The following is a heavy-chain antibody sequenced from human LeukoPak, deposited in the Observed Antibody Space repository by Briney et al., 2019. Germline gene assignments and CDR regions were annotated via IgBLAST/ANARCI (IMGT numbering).Heavy chain of an antibody. J-gene: IGHJ4*02. V-gene: IGHV3-64*02. D-gene: IGHD2-2*02. Sequence: PGGSLRLSCAASGFSFNTYTMRWVGQAPGKGLEYVSGIASNGGTKYFADSVKGRFTNSRDNFKNTVYLQMDSLRTEDMAVYYCAREYCTTNNCYNWGLGFWGQGTLVTVSS. CDR3: AREYCTTNNCYNWGLGF. CDR1: GFSFNTYT. CDR2: IASNGGTK.